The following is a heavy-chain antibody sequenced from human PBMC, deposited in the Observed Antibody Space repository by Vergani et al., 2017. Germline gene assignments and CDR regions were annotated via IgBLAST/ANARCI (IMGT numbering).Heavy chain of an antibody. Sequence: VQLVESGGGLVKPGGSLRLSCAASGFTFSSYSMNWVRQHPGKGLEWIGYIYYSGSTYYNPSLKSRVTISVDTSKNQFSLKLSSVTAADTAVYYCARGPYGDYGSDYWGQGTLVTVSS. J-gene: IGHJ4*02. D-gene: IGHD4-17*01. CDR3: ARGPYGDYGSDY. CDR1: GFTFSSYS. V-gene: IGHV4-31*02. CDR2: IYYSGST.